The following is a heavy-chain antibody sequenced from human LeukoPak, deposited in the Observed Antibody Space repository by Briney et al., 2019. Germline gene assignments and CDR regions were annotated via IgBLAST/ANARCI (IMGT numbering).Heavy chain of an antibody. CDR3: ARGEYYSDTSSYFDY. CDR2: ISYDGSNK. V-gene: IGHV3-30*03. J-gene: IGHJ4*02. D-gene: IGHD3-22*01. Sequence: GGSLRLSCAASGFTFSSYCMNWVRQAPGKGLEWVAVISYDGSNKYYADSVKGRFTISRDNSKNTLFVQMSSLRAEDTAVYYCARGEYYSDTSSYFDYWGQGTLVTVSS. CDR1: GFTFSSYC.